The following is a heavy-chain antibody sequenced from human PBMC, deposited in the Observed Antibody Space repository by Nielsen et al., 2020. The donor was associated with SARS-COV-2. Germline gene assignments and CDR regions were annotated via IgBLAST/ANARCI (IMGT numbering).Heavy chain of an antibody. Sequence: ASVKVSCKASGYTFTGYYMHWVRQAPGQGLEWMGRINPSSGGTNYAQKFQGRVTMTRDTSISTAYMELSRLRSDDTAVYYCAREHPDGNWFDPWGQGTLVTVSS. D-gene: IGHD5-24*01. CDR1: GYTFTGYY. V-gene: IGHV1-2*06. CDR3: AREHPDGNWFDP. J-gene: IGHJ5*02. CDR2: INPSSGGT.